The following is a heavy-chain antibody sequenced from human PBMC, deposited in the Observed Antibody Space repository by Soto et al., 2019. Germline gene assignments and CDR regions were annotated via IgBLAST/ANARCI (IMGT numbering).Heavy chain of an antibody. J-gene: IGHJ4*02. CDR2: ISYDESDK. Sequence: LRLSCAASGFTFTDSAMHWVRQAPGQGLEWVSVISYDESDKYYADSVKGRFTISRDNSKNTLYLQMNSLRTEDTAVYYCVKGGWRTPSDYWGQGTLVTVSS. CDR1: GFTFTDSA. D-gene: IGHD6-19*01. CDR3: VKGGWRTPSDY. V-gene: IGHV3-30-3*02.